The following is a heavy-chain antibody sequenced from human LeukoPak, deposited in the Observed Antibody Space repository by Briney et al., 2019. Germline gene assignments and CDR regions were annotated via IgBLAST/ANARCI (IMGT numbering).Heavy chain of an antibody. D-gene: IGHD3-10*01. J-gene: IGHJ4*02. CDR3: AKDWGYGSGSSRDY. V-gene: IGHV3-23*01. Sequence: GGSLRLSCAASGFTFSSYAMSWVRQAPGKGLEWVSAISGSGGSTYYADSVKGRFTISRDSSKNTLYLQMNSLRAEDTAVYYCAKDWGYGSGSSRDYWGQGTLVTVPS. CDR1: GFTFSSYA. CDR2: ISGSGGST.